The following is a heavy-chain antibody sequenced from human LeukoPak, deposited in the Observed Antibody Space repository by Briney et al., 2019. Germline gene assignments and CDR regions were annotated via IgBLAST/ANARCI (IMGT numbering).Heavy chain of an antibody. V-gene: IGHV4-59*08. D-gene: IGHD1-26*01. CDR3: ARRLGGNYAMFDY. Sequence: SETLSLTCTVSGGSISTYYWSWIRQPPGKGLEWLGYISYSGSTNYNPSLKSRVTISLDTSKNQFSLKRSSVTAADTAVYYCARRLGGNYAMFDYWGPGTLVTVSS. CDR1: GGSISTYY. CDR2: ISYSGST. J-gene: IGHJ4*02.